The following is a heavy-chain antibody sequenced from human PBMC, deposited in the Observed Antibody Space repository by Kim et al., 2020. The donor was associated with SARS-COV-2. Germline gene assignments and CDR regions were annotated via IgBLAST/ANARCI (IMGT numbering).Heavy chain of an antibody. Sequence: YYNPSLKSRVTISVDTSKNQFSLKLSSVTAADTAVYYCARLFIAAAGKDYWGQGTLVTVSS. J-gene: IGHJ4*02. V-gene: IGHV4-39*01. CDR3: ARLFIAAAGKDY. D-gene: IGHD6-13*01.